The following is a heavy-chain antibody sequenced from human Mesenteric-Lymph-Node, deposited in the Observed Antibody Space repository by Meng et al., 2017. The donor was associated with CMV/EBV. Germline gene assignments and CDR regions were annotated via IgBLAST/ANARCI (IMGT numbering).Heavy chain of an antibody. D-gene: IGHD3-3*01. V-gene: IGHV1-2*02. Sequence: FNGYSVHWGRQAPGQGLEWMGRINPNSGDTNYPQKFQGRVAMTRDTSMRTVYMKLSGLTSDDTAAYYCAREPSIVASGYYLYFFDYWGQGTLVTVSS. CDR3: AREPSIVASGYYLYFFDY. CDR2: INPNSGDT. CDR1: FNGYS. J-gene: IGHJ4*02.